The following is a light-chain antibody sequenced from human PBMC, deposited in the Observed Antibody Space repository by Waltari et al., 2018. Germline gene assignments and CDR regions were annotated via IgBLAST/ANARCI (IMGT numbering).Light chain of an antibody. J-gene: IGKJ4*01. CDR2: DAS. V-gene: IGKV1D-13*01. CDR3: QQFNNYPL. CDR1: QGISSA. Sequence: AIQLTQSPSALSASVGDGVAITCRASQGISSALAWYQQQQGKAPKLLIYDASSLESGVPSRFSGSGSGTDFPLTISSLHPEDFATYYCQQFNNYPLFGGGTKVEIK.